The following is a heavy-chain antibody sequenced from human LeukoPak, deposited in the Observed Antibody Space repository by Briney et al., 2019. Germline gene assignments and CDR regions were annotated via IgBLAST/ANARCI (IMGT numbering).Heavy chain of an antibody. J-gene: IGHJ6*02. CDR1: GYTFTSYG. CDR2: ISAYNGNT. D-gene: IGHD2-2*01. Sequence: ASVKVSCKASGYTFTSYGISWVRQAPGQGLEWMGWISAYNGNTNYAQKLQGRVTMTTGTSTSTAYMELRSLRSDDTAVYYCARLKGSTSSIYYYYGMDVWGQGTTVTVSS. V-gene: IGHV1-18*01. CDR3: ARLKGSTSSIYYYYGMDV.